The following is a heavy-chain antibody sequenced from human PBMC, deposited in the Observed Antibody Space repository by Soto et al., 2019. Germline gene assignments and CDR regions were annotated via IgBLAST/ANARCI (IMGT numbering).Heavy chain of an antibody. CDR2: IYYSERI. V-gene: IGHV4-59*08. CDR1: GGSISGYY. J-gene: IGHJ5*02. CDR3: ARHAVGYQLVWFDP. D-gene: IGHD1-26*01. Sequence: SETLSLTCTVSGGSISGYYWSWIRQPPGKGLEWIGYIYYSERIKYNPSLENRVTMSLDTSKNQFSLKLTSVTAADTAVYYCARHAVGYQLVWFDPWGQGTLVTVSS.